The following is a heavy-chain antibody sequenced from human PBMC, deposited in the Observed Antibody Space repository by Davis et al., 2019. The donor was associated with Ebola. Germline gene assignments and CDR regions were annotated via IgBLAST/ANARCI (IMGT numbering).Heavy chain of an antibody. CDR1: GGSFSRYY. D-gene: IGHD3-3*01. J-gene: IGHJ5*02. CDR3: ARQGWSGYSLRHWLDP. V-gene: IGHV4-34*01. CDR2: INHSGSP. Sequence: MPSETLSLTCAVYGGSFSRYYWSWIRQPPGKGLEWIGEINHSGSPNYNPSLNSRVTISVDTSKNQLSLKLSSVTAADTAVYYCARQGWSGYSLRHWLDPWGRGTLVTVSS.